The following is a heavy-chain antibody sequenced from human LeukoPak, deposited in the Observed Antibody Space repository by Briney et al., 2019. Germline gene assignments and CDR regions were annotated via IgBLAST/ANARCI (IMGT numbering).Heavy chain of an antibody. D-gene: IGHD3-10*01. Sequence: SQTLSLTCTVSGDSIDSGDYYWTWIRQPPGKGLDWIGHIYYRGNNYYNPSLKSRVTISVDTSNNQFSLKLSSVTAADTAVYYCARDRAPGVRGVRFDSWGQGTLVTVSS. CDR2: IYYRGNN. CDR1: GDSIDSGDYY. J-gene: IGHJ4*02. V-gene: IGHV4-30-4*01. CDR3: ARDRAPGVRGVRFDS.